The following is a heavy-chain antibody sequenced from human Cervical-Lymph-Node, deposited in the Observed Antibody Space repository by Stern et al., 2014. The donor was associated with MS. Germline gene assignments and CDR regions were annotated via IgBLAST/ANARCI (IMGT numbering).Heavy chain of an antibody. Sequence: VQLVESGPGLVKPSGTLSLTCAVSSGSIRSDTWGSWVRQPPGKGLEWIGEIYHTGSTNYNPSLKSRVPISVDKSKDHFSLRLSSVTAADTAVYYCASTLFGDHAFDIWGQGTMVSVSS. J-gene: IGHJ3*02. CDR1: SGSIRSDTW. V-gene: IGHV4-4*02. D-gene: IGHD4-17*01. CDR2: IYHTGST. CDR3: ASTLFGDHAFDI.